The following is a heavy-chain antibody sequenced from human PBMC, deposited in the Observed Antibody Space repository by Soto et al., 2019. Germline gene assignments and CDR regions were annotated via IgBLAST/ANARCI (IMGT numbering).Heavy chain of an antibody. CDR3: TRGATDREVPGGIDA. CDR1: GFTFSHYE. Sequence: EVQLVESGGGLVQPGGSLRLSCEASGFTFSHYEMNWVRQAPGKGPEWVSYISGSDGTIYYADSVKGRFTISRDNAKHSMYLQMNSLRAEDTAVYYCTRGATDREVPGGIDAWGQGTTVTVSS. V-gene: IGHV3-48*03. J-gene: IGHJ6*02. D-gene: IGHD1-1*01. CDR2: ISGSDGTI.